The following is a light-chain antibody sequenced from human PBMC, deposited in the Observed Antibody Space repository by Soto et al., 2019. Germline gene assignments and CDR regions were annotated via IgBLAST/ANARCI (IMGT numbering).Light chain of an antibody. CDR1: KLGEKY. CDR3: QAWDYSTAYYV. CDR2: QDT. V-gene: IGLV3-1*01. Sequence: SYELTQPPSVSVSPGQTASITCSGDKLGEKYACWYQQKPGQSPVLVIYQDTKRPSGIPERFSGSNSGNTATLTISGIQAMDEADYYCQAWDYSTAYYVFGPGTKLTVL. J-gene: IGLJ1*01.